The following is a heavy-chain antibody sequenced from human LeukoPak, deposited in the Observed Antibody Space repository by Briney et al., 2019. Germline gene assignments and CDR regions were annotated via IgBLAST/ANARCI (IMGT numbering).Heavy chain of an antibody. D-gene: IGHD6-13*01. CDR2: IYTSGST. Sequence: SQTLSLTCTVSGGSISSGSYYWSWIRQPAGKGLEWIGRIYTSGSTNYNPSLKSRVTISVDTSENQFSLKLSSVTAADTAVYYCARVRAAAGPYWYIDLWGRGTLVTVSS. CDR3: ARVRAAAGPYWYIDL. CDR1: GGSISSGSYY. V-gene: IGHV4-61*02. J-gene: IGHJ2*01.